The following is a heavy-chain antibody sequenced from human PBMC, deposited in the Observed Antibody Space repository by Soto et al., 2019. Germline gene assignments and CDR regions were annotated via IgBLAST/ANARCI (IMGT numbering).Heavy chain of an antibody. J-gene: IGHJ6*03. Sequence: EEQLLESGGGLVQPGGSLRLSCVASGFTFSSYAMSWVRQAPGKGLEWVSAISGSGGSTYYADSVKGRFTISRDKPKNTLELEMNSLRGEDTAVDFCANRHYYYNYKDLWGKGAAGTVPS. CDR2: ISGSGGST. CDR3: ANRHYYYNYKDL. CDR1: GFTFSSYA. V-gene: IGHV3-23*01.